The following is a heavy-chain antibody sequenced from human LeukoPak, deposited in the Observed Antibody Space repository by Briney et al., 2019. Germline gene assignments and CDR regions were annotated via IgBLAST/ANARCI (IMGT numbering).Heavy chain of an antibody. D-gene: IGHD3-10*01. CDR1: GGSISSYY. J-gene: IGHJ6*02. CDR3: ARQVWDYYGSGSYRRAFYYYGMDV. Sequence: SETLSLTCTVSGGSISSYYWSWLRQPPGKGLEWLGYIYYSGSTNYNPSLKSRVTISVDTSKNQFSLKLSSVTAADTAVYYCARQVWDYYGSGSYRRAFYYYGMDVWGQGTTVTVSS. V-gene: IGHV4-59*08. CDR2: IYYSGST.